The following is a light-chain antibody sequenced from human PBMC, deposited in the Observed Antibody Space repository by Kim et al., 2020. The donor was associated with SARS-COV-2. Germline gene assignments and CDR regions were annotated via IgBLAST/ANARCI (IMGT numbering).Light chain of an antibody. CDR2: QDD. Sequence: VSPGQTASITCSGDKLGDKYVSWYQQKPGQSPMWVMYQDDKRPSGIPERFSGSNSANTATLTISGTQSMDEAVYYCQAWDSSAAVFGGGTQLTVL. J-gene: IGLJ2*01. V-gene: IGLV3-1*01. CDR3: QAWDSSAAV. CDR1: KLGDKY.